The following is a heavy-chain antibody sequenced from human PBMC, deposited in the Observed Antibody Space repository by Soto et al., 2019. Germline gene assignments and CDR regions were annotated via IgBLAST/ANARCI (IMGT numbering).Heavy chain of an antibody. D-gene: IGHD3-22*01. CDR2: ISGSGGST. Sequence: GVSLRLSCAASGFTFSSYAMSWVRQAPGKGLEWVSAISGSGGSTYYADSVKGRFTISRDNSKNTLYLQMNSLRAEDTAVYYCAKDPNRRITMIVVASNFDYWGQGTLVTVSS. CDR1: GFTFSSYA. J-gene: IGHJ4*02. V-gene: IGHV3-23*01. CDR3: AKDPNRRITMIVVASNFDY.